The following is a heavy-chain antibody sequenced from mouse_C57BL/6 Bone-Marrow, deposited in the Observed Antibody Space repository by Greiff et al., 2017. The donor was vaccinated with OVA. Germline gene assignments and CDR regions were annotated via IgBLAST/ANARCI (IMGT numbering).Heavy chain of an antibody. CDR2: IYPGSGST. D-gene: IGHD3-1*01. J-gene: IGHJ4*01. CDR3: ARAARRISDYAMDY. CDR1: GYTFTSYW. Sequence: QVQLQQPGAELVKPGASVKMSCKASGYTFTSYWITWVKQRPGQGLAWIGDIYPGSGSTNYNEKFKSKATLTVDTSSSTAYMQLSSLTSADSAVYYCARAARRISDYAMDYWGQGTSVTVSS. V-gene: IGHV1-55*01.